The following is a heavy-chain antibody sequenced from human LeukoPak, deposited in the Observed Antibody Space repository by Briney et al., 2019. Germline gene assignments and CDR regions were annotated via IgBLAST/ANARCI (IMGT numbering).Heavy chain of an antibody. CDR3: AREGYCSGGSCFALAYYYYYGMDV. D-gene: IGHD2-15*01. J-gene: IGHJ6*02. CDR2: ISAYNGNT. Sequence: ASVKVSCKASGYIFTSYYMHWVRQAPGQGLEWMGWISAYNGNTNYAQKLQGRVTMTTDTSTSTAYMELRSLRSDDTAAYYCAREGYCSGGSCFALAYYYYYGMDVWGQGTTVTVSS. V-gene: IGHV1-18*04. CDR1: GYIFTSYY.